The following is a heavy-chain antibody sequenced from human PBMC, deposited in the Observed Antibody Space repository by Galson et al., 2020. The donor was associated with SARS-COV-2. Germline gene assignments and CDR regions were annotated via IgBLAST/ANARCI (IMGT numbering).Heavy chain of an antibody. J-gene: IGHJ4*02. V-gene: IGHV5-10-1*01. Sequence: KIGESLKISCKGSGYSFTSYWISWVRQMPGKGLEWMGRIDPSDSYTNYSPSFQGHVAIPADKSISTAYLQWSSLKASDTAMYYCAVQGVVVPAAIAYSGQGTLVTVSS. CDR1: GYSFTSYW. CDR3: AVQGVVVPAAIAY. CDR2: IDPSDSYT. D-gene: IGHD2-2*01.